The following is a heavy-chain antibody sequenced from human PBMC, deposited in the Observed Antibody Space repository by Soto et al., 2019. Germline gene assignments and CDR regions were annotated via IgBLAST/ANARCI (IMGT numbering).Heavy chain of an antibody. J-gene: IGHJ3*02. CDR1: GYSISSGYY. CDR3: ARYYYDSSGYYPDAFDI. CDR2: IYHSGST. V-gene: IGHV4-38-2*01. Sequence: ETLSLTCAVSGYSISSGYYWGWIRQPPGKGLEWIGSIYHSGSTYYNPSLKSRVTISVDTSKNQFSLKLSSVTAADTAVYYCARYYYDSSGYYPDAFDIWGQGTMVTVSS. D-gene: IGHD3-22*01.